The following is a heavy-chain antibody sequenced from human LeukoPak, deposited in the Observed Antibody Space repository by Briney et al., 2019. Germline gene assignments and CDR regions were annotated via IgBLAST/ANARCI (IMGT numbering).Heavy chain of an antibody. V-gene: IGHV1-69*06. D-gene: IGHD5-24*01. Sequence: PSVKLSCKASVGTFSSYAISWVRQAPGQGLEWMGGIIPIFGTANYAQKFQGRVTITADKSTSTAYMELSRLRSEDTAVYYCASVVGDGYNLRLDYWGQGTLVTVSS. CDR1: VGTFSSYA. CDR3: ASVVGDGYNLRLDY. J-gene: IGHJ4*02. CDR2: IIPIFGTA.